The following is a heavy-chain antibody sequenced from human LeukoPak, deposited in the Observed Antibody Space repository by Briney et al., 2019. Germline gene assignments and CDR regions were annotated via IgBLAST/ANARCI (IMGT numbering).Heavy chain of an antibody. D-gene: IGHD3-9*01. Sequence: GSSVKVSCKASGGTFSSYAISWVRQAPGQGLEWMGGIIPIFGTANYAQKFQGRVTITADESTSTAYMELSSLRSEDTAVYYCARVVYDILTGYSHFDYWGQGTLVTVSS. V-gene: IGHV1-69*01. J-gene: IGHJ4*02. CDR2: IIPIFGTA. CDR3: ARVVYDILTGYSHFDY. CDR1: GGTFSSYA.